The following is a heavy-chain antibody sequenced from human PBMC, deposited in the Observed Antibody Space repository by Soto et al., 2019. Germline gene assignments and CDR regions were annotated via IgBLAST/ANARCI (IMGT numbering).Heavy chain of an antibody. Sequence: GGSLRLSCAASGFTFSSYAMHWVRQAPGEGLEWVAVISYDGSNKYYADSVKGRFTISRDNSKNTLYLQMNSLRAEDTAVYYCASWYYDSSPIFDYWGQGTLVTVSS. J-gene: IGHJ4*02. CDR2: ISYDGSNK. D-gene: IGHD3-22*01. CDR3: ASWYYDSSPIFDY. CDR1: GFTFSSYA. V-gene: IGHV3-30-3*01.